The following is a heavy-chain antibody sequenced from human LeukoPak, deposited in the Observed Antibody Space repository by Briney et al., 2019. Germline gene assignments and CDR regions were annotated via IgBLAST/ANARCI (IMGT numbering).Heavy chain of an antibody. D-gene: IGHD6-13*01. CDR1: GFTFNSHW. CDR3: ARGPRYSSSWYYFDY. Sequence: PGGSLRLSCAASGFTFNSHWMSWVRQAPGKGLEWVANIKQDGSEKYYVDSVKGRFTISRDNAKNSLYLQMNSLRAEDTAVYYCARGPRYSSSWYYFDYWGQGTLVTVSS. J-gene: IGHJ4*02. V-gene: IGHV3-7*01. CDR2: IKQDGSEK.